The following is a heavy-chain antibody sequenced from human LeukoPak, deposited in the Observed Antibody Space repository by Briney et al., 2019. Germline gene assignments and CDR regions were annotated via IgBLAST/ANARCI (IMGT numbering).Heavy chain of an antibody. CDR1: GGSISSYY. Sequence: NPSETLSLTCTVSGGSISSYYWSWIRQPAGKGLEWIGRIYTSGSTNYNPSLKSRVTISVDKSKNQFSLKLNSVTAADTAVYYCARVRVTPYISIDSWGQGTLVTVSS. J-gene: IGHJ4*02. CDR2: IYTSGST. D-gene: IGHD4-23*01. CDR3: ARVRVTPYISIDS. V-gene: IGHV4-4*07.